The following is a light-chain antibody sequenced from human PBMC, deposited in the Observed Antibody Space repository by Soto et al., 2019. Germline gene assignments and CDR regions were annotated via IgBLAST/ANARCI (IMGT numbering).Light chain of an antibody. CDR3: SSYAGRNIWV. J-gene: IGLJ3*02. CDR2: EVS. V-gene: IGLV2-8*01. Sequence: QSVLTQPPSASGSPGQSVTISCTGTSSDVGGYKYVSWYQQHPGKAPKLMIYEVSKRPSGVPDRYSGSKSGSTAYLTVYGLQGEDGAEYYCSSYAGRNIWVFGGGTTVTVL. CDR1: SSDVGGYKY.